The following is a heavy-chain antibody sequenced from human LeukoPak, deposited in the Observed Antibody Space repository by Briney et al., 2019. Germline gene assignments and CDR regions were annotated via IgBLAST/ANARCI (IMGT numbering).Heavy chain of an antibody. CDR3: ARGRANWDYDFDY. CDR1: GESFVGRH. V-gene: IGHV4-34*01. Sequence: PSETLSLTCAVFGESFVGRHWSWIRQSPGKGLEWLGEASHAGITNYNPSLKSRVSISVDTSKDQFSLTLTSVTAADTAVYYCARGRANWDYDFDYWGQGTPFRVS. CDR2: ASHAGIT. D-gene: IGHD1-7*01. J-gene: IGHJ4*02.